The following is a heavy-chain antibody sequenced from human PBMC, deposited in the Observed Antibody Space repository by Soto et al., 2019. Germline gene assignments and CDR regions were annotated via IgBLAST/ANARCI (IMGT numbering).Heavy chain of an antibody. Sequence: QVQLQESGPGLVKPSQTLSLTCTVSGGSISSGGYYWSWIRQHPGKGLEWIGYIYYSGSTYYNPSLKGRVTISVDTYKKQFSLKLSSVTAADTAVYYCARGETPYWYFDLWGRGTLVTVSS. V-gene: IGHV4-31*03. CDR3: ARGETPYWYFDL. CDR2: IYYSGST. CDR1: GGSISSGGYY. D-gene: IGHD1-26*01. J-gene: IGHJ2*01.